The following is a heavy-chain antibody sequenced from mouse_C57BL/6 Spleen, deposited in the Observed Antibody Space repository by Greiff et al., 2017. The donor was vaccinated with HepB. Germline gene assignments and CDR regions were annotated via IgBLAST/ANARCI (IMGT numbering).Heavy chain of an antibody. CDR3: ARQIRLYYAMDY. J-gene: IGHJ4*01. CDR1: GFTFSDYY. V-gene: IGHV5-12*01. D-gene: IGHD3-2*02. Sequence: EVKLMESGGGLVQPGGSLKLSCAASGFTFSDYYMYWVRQTPEKRLEWVAYISNGGGSTYYPDTVKGRFTISRDNAKNTLYLQMSRLKSEDTAMYYCARQIRLYYAMDYWGQGTSVTVSS. CDR2: ISNGGGST.